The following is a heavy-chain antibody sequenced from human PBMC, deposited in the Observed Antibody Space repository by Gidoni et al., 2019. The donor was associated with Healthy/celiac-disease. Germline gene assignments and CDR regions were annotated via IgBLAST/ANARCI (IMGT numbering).Heavy chain of an antibody. V-gene: IGHV3-66*01. D-gene: IGHD3-3*01. CDR3: ARDRGFGSKTYYYGMDV. Sequence: EVQLVESGGGLVQPGGSLRLSCAASGFTVSSHYMSWVRQAPGKGLEWVSVIYSGGSTYYADSVKGRFTISRDNSKNTLYLQMNSLRAEDTAVYYCARDRGFGSKTYYYGMDVWGQGTTVTVSS. J-gene: IGHJ6*02. CDR1: GFTVSSHY. CDR2: IYSGGST.